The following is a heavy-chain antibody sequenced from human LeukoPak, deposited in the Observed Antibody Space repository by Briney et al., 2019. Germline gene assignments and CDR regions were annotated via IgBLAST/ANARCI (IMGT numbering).Heavy chain of an antibody. CDR2: ISSSSSTI. J-gene: IGHJ1*01. CDR3: ARDGGAGTSEYFQH. CDR1: GSTFSSDT. V-gene: IGHV3-48*02. Sequence: GGSLRLSWAASGSTFSSDTITLVRQAPEKGLEWVSYISSSSSTIYYADSVKGRFTISRDNAKNSLYLQMNSLRDEDTAVYYCARDGGAGTSEYFQHWGQGTLVTVSS. D-gene: IGHD6-19*01.